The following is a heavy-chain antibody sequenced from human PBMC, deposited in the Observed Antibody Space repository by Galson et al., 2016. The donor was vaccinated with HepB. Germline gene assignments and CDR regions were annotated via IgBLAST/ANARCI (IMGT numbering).Heavy chain of an antibody. V-gene: IGHV3-30*01. CDR3: ARDVSSAMFGVEIILSPRYGMDV. J-gene: IGHJ6*02. D-gene: IGHD3-3*01. Sequence: DSVKGRFTISRDNSKNTLNLQMNSLGVEDTAVYYCARDVSSAMFGVEIILSPRYGMDVWGQGTTVTASS.